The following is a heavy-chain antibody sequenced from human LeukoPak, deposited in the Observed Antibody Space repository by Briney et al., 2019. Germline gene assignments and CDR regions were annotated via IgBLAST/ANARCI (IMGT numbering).Heavy chain of an antibody. CDR1: GYIFSSFA. CDR2: INANSGKL. D-gene: IGHD6-13*01. Sequence: ASVKVSCKASGYIFSSFAMNWVRQAPGQGLEWMGWINANSGKLAYAQNFTGRFVFSVDTSANTAFLQINGLKVEDTAVYYCARVYSSNWDGGYFDYWGQGTLVAVSS. J-gene: IGHJ4*02. V-gene: IGHV7-4-1*02. CDR3: ARVYSSNWDGGYFDY.